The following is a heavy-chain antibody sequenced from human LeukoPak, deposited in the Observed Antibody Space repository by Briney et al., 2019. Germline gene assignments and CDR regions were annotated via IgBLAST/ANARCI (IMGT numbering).Heavy chain of an antibody. CDR2: IDYRGST. CDR1: GGSISSYY. CDR3: ARSRSGYSYDHAAFDI. Sequence: SETLSLTCTVAGGSISSYYWSWIQQPPGKGLEWIAYIDYRGSTTYNPSLKSRVSISVDTSRNQFSLKLSSVTAADTAVYYCARSRSGYSYDHAAFDIWGQGTMVTVSS. V-gene: IGHV4-59*01. J-gene: IGHJ3*02. D-gene: IGHD5-18*01.